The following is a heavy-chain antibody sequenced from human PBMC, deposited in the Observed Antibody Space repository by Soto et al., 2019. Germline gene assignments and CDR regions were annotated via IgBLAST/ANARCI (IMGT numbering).Heavy chain of an antibody. J-gene: IGHJ6*02. V-gene: IGHV3-30-3*01. D-gene: IGHD1-1*01. CDR3: ARDLRKSVESYVRNLDV. CDR2: ISYDGSHK. CDR1: GFTFSSYA. Sequence: GGSLRPSCTASGFTFSSYAIHWVRQAPDKGLEWVAVISYDGSHKYYADAVKGRFTISRDNSKNTLYLQMTSLRAEDAAVYYCARDLRKSVESYVRNLDVRGQRTTVTVSS.